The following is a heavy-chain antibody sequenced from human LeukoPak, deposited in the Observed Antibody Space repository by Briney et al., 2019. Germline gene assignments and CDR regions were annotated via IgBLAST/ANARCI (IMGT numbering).Heavy chain of an antibody. Sequence: SETLSLTCAVYGGSSRGYYWNWLWIRQSPGLGREWIEEINDSGSPNYNPSLKSRVTISVDTSKNQFSLKLSSVTAADTAVYYCVRSGGPVGGYDSPWGQGTLVTVSS. CDR2: INDSGSP. CDR1: GGSSRGYY. J-gene: IGHJ5*02. V-gene: IGHV4-34*01. D-gene: IGHD5-12*01. CDR3: VRSGGPVGGYDSP.